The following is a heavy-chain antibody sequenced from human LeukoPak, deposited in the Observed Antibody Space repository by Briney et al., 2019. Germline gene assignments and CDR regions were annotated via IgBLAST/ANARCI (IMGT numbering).Heavy chain of an antibody. CDR2: INTYNGNT. CDR3: ARLVKGAFFYYHMDV. D-gene: IGHD3-10*01. J-gene: IGHJ6*03. CDR1: DNTFPMFG. Sequence: ASVKVSCKPSDNTFPMFGITWVRQAPGQGLEWMGWINTYNGNTQYVQKFQGRVTLTRDTSTTTAYMELRSLRSNDTALYYCARLVKGAFFYYHMDVWGKGSTVSVSS. V-gene: IGHV1-18*01.